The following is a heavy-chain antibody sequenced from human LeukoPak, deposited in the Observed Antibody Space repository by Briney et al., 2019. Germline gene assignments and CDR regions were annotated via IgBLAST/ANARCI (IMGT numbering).Heavy chain of an antibody. CDR3: ARVGSSSSRIHDAFDI. CDR1: GYTFTSYG. Sequence: ASVKVSCKASGYTFTSYGISWVRQAPGQGLEWMGWISAYNGNTNYAQKLQGRVTMTTDTSTGTAYMELRSLRSDDTAVYYCARVGSSSSRIHDAFDIWGQGTMVTVSS. J-gene: IGHJ3*02. D-gene: IGHD6-6*01. CDR2: ISAYNGNT. V-gene: IGHV1-18*01.